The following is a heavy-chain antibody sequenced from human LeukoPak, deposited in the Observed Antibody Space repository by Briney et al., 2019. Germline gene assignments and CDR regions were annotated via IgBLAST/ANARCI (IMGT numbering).Heavy chain of an antibody. CDR1: GFTFDDYA. J-gene: IGHJ4*02. D-gene: IGHD3-10*01. Sequence: GGSLRLSCAASGFTFDDYAMHWVRQAPGKGLEWVSGISWNSGSIAYADSVKGRFTISRDNAKNSLYLQMNSLRAEDTALYYCAKDSLTMIRGVIVGSFDYWGQGTLVTVSS. CDR3: AKDSLTMIRGVIVGSFDY. V-gene: IGHV3-9*01. CDR2: ISWNSGSI.